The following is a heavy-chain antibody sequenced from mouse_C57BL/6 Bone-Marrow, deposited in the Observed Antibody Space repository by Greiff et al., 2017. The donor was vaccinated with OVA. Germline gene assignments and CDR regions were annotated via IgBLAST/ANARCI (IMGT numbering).Heavy chain of an antibody. J-gene: IGHJ3*01. CDR1: GYSFTDYN. CDR3: AIQLRLRGLFAY. CDR2: INPNYGTT. Sequence: VQLKESGPELVKPGASVKISCKASGYSFTDYNMNWVKQSNGKSLEWIGVINPNYGTTSYNQKFKGKATLTVDQSSSTAYMQLNSLTSEDSAVYYCAIQLRLRGLFAYWGQGTLVTVSA. V-gene: IGHV1-39*01. D-gene: IGHD3-2*02.